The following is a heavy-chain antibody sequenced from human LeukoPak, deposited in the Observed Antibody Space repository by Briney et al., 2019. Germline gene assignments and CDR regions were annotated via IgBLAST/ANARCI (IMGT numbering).Heavy chain of an antibody. J-gene: IGHJ5*02. V-gene: IGHV4-59*01. D-gene: IGHD5-12*01. CDR1: GGSISSYY. Sequence: SETLSLTCTVSGGSISSYYWSWIRQPPGKGLEWIGYNYYSGSTNYNPSLKSRVTISVDTSKNQFSLKLSSVTAADTAVYYCARLRGYSGYDLNWFDPWGQGTLVTVSS. CDR2: NYYSGST. CDR3: ARLRGYSGYDLNWFDP.